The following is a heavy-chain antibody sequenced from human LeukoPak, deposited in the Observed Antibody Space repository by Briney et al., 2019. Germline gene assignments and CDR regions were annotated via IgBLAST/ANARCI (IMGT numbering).Heavy chain of an antibody. J-gene: IGHJ6*02. V-gene: IGHV4-59*01. Sequence: SETLSLTCTVSGDSISSSYWSWIRQLPGKGLEWIGHIYSSGTTNYNPSLSGRVTISMDTSKNQLSLKLTAVTAADTAVYYCARDLQPSWYRGLDVWGQGTTVTVSS. CDR1: GDSISSSY. CDR3: ARDLQPSWYRGLDV. D-gene: IGHD4-11*01. CDR2: IYSSGTT.